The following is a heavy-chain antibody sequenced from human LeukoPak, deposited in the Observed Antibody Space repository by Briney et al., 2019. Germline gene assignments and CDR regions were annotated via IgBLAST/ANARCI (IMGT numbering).Heavy chain of an antibody. J-gene: IGHJ4*02. Sequence: PSETLSLTCTVSGGSISSYYWSWIRQPPGKGLEWIGYIYYSGSTNYNPSLKSRVTISVDTSKNQFSLKLSSVTAADTAVYYCARESGGPSTSCSVDYWGQGTLVTVSS. CDR3: ARESGGPSTSCSVDY. CDR1: GGSISSYY. D-gene: IGHD2-2*01. CDR2: IYYSGST. V-gene: IGHV4-59*12.